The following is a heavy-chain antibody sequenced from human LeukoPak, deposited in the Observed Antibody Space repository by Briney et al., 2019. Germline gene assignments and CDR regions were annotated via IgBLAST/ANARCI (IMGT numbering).Heavy chain of an antibody. Sequence: PSETLSLTCTVSGGSISSYYWSWIRQPPGKGLECIGYIYYSGSTNYNPSLKSRVTISVDTSKNQFSLKLSSVTAADTAVYYCARLTKAYDFWSGYYKPTEFDYWGQGTLVTVSS. CDR1: GGSISSYY. CDR2: IYYSGST. D-gene: IGHD3-3*01. V-gene: IGHV4-59*08. J-gene: IGHJ4*02. CDR3: ARLTKAYDFWSGYYKPTEFDY.